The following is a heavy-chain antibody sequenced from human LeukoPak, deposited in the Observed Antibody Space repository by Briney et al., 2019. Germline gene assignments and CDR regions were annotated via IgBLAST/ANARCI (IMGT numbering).Heavy chain of an antibody. CDR3: ARGDFSGGYCYDY. CDR2: IYYSGST. D-gene: IGHD2-15*01. J-gene: IGHJ4*02. CDR1: RGSISLYH. Sequence: PETLSLTCTVSRGSISLYHWSWIRPPPGKGLGWIGHIYYSGSTNYNPSLKSRVTISIDTSKNQFSLKLSSVTAADTAVYYCARGDFSGGYCYDYWGQGTLVTVSS. V-gene: IGHV4-59*01.